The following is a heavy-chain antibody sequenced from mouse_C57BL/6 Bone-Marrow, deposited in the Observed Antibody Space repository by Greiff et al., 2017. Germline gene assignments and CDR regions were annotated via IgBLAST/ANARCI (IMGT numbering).Heavy chain of an antibody. CDR2: IDPENGDT. Sequence: EVQLQQSGAELVRPGASVKLSCTASGFNIKDDYMHWVKQRPEQGLEWIGWIDPENGDTEYASKFQGKATITADTSSNTAYLQLSSLTSEDTAVYYCTTLVATDYWGQGTTRTVSS. V-gene: IGHV14-4*01. CDR1: GFNIKDDY. J-gene: IGHJ2*01. CDR3: TTLVATDY. D-gene: IGHD1-1*01.